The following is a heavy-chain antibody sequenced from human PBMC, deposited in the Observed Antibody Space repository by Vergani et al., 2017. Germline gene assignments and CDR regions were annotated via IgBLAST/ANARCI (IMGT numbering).Heavy chain of an antibody. CDR1: GFTFSTYS. CDR3: AKDNAFRSSWDY. Sequence: EQLVESGGGLVKPGESLTLSCRSSGFTFSTYSMNWVRQAPGKGLKWVAVIWSHGNRKFYAESVKGRFTVSRDNSKNTVHLQMNSLRAEDTALYYCAKDNAFRSSWDYWGQGTLVTVSS. CDR2: IWSHGNRK. D-gene: IGHD6-13*01. J-gene: IGHJ4*02. V-gene: IGHV3-33*03.